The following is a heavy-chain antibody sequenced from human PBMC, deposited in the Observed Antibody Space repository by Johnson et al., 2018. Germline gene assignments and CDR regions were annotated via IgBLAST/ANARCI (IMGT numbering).Heavy chain of an antibody. D-gene: IGHD1-26*01. V-gene: IGHV3-9*01. J-gene: IGHJ6*03. CDR2: ISWNRGTI. CDR1: GFTFDDYA. Sequence: EVQLVESGGGLVQPGRSLRLSCAASGFTFDDYAMPWVRQAPGKGLEWVSGISWNRGTIAYADSVKGRITISRDNAKNSLYLQMNRLRAEDTALYYCAKDKVTGGTYSEPRGSYYYYYYMDVWGKGTTVTVSS. CDR3: AKDKVTGGTYSEPRGSYYYYYYMDV.